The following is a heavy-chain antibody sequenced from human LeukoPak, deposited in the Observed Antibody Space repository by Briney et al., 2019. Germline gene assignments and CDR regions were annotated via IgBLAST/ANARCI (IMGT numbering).Heavy chain of an antibody. J-gene: IGHJ4*02. CDR1: GFTFTTYS. Sequence: PGRSLRLSCAASGFTFTTYSMLWVRQAPDKGLEWVAVISYNGNNQYYADSVKGRFTISRDNSKNTLYLQMNSLRAEDTAVYYCAKDQGYGPGTFLDYWGQGTLVTVSS. CDR2: ISYNGNNQ. D-gene: IGHD3-10*01. CDR3: AKDQGYGPGTFLDY. V-gene: IGHV3-30*18.